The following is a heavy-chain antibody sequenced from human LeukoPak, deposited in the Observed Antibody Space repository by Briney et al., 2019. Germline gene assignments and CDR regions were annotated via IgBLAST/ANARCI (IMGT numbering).Heavy chain of an antibody. CDR3: AKSHSSGSHFDY. D-gene: IGHD6-19*01. V-gene: IGHV3-23*01. CDR1: GFTFSSYA. CDR2: ISGSGGST. Sequence: PGRSLRLSCAASGFTFSSYAMSWVRQAPGKGLEWVSAISGSGGSTYYADSVKGRFTISTDNSKNTLYLQMNSLRAEDTAVYYCAKSHSSGSHFDYWGQGTLVTVSS. J-gene: IGHJ4*02.